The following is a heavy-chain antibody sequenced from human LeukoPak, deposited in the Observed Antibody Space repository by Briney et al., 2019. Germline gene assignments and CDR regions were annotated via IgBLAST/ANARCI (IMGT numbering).Heavy chain of an antibody. CDR1: GFTFSSYW. V-gene: IGHV3-7*01. J-gene: IGHJ4*02. Sequence: GGSLRLSCAASGFTFSSYWMSWVRQAPGKGLEWVANIKQDGSEKYYVDSVKGRFTISRDNAKNSLYLQMNSLRAEDTAVYYFARDGYYYGSRSYSPLDYWGQGTLVTVSS. CDR3: ARDGYYYGSRSYSPLDY. CDR2: IKQDGSEK. D-gene: IGHD3-10*01.